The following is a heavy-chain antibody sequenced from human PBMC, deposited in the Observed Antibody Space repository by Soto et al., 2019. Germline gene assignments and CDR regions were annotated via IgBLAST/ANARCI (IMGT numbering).Heavy chain of an antibody. CDR1: GGSISSGDYY. J-gene: IGHJ4*02. D-gene: IGHD5-12*01. CDR2: IYYSGST. Sequence: SETLSLTCTVSGGSISSGDYYWSWIRQPPGKGLEWIGYIYYSGSTYYNPSLKSRVTISVDTSKNQFSLKLSSVTAADTAVYYRARDLGEYSGYNSFYDYWRQGTLVTV. V-gene: IGHV4-30-4*01. CDR3: ARDLGEYSGYNSFYDY.